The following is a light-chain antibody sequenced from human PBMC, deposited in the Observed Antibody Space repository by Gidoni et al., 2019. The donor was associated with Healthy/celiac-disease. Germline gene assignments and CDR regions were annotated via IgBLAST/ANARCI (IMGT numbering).Light chain of an antibody. V-gene: IGKV3-20*01. J-gene: IGKJ3*01. CDR2: GAS. CDR3: QQYGSSRFT. Sequence: DIVLTQSPGTLSLSPGERATLSCRASQSVSSSYLAWYQQKPGQAPRLLIYGASSRATGIPDRFSGSGSGTDFTLTISRLEPEDFAVYYCQQYGSSRFTFGPGTKVDIK. CDR1: QSVSSSY.